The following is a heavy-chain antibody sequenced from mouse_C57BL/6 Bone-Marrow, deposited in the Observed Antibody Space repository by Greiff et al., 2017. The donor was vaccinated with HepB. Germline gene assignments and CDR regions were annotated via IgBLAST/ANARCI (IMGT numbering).Heavy chain of an antibody. Sequence: QVQLKESGPGLVQPSQRLSITCTVSGFSFTSYGVHWVRQSPGKGLEWLGVIWSGGSTDYNAAFISRLSISKDNSKSQVFFKMNSLQADDTAIYYCARISSFYGNYEGFAYWGQGTLVTVSA. D-gene: IGHD2-1*01. CDR3: ARISSFYGNYEGFAY. CDR1: GFSFTSYG. V-gene: IGHV2-2*01. J-gene: IGHJ3*01. CDR2: IWSGGST.